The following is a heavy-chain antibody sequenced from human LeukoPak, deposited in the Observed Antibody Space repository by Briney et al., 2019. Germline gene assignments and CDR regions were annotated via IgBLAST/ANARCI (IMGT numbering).Heavy chain of an antibody. V-gene: IGHV1-46*01. CDR3: AKTPGPYDYGDYLWAFDI. CDR1: GYTFTSYY. J-gene: IGHJ3*02. D-gene: IGHD4-17*01. Sequence: ASVKVSCKASGYTFTSYYMHWVRQAPGQGLEWMGIINPSGGSTSYAQKFQGRVTMTRDTSTSTVYMELSSLRAEDTAVYYCAKTPGPYDYGDYLWAFDIWGQGTMVTVSS. CDR2: INPSGGST.